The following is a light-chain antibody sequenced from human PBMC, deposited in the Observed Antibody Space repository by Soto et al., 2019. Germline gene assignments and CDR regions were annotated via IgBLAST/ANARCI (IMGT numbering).Light chain of an antibody. CDR2: EVS. V-gene: IGLV2-14*01. J-gene: IGLJ2*01. CDR3: SLSITNSIVV. Sequence: QSALTQPASVSGSPGQSSTISCTGTSSDIGYYNYVSWYQQHPGKAPKLIVHEVSHRLTGVSDRFSGSKSGHTAYLTITGLEDDDEAVYYCSLSITNSIVVFGGGTKLTVL. CDR1: SSDIGYYNY.